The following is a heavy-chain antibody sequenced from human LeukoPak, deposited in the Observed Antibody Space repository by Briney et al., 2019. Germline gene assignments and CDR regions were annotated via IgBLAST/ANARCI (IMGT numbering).Heavy chain of an antibody. Sequence: GGSLRLSCAASGFTFSSYSMNWVRQAPGKGLEWVSYISSSSSTIYYADSVKGRFTISRDNAKNSLYLQMNSLRAEDTAVYYCARDRASSSWYVSTPPHSYYFDYWGQGTLVTVSS. CDR3: ARDRASSSWYVSTPPHSYYFDY. V-gene: IGHV3-48*01. CDR2: ISSSSSTI. D-gene: IGHD6-13*01. J-gene: IGHJ4*02. CDR1: GFTFSSYS.